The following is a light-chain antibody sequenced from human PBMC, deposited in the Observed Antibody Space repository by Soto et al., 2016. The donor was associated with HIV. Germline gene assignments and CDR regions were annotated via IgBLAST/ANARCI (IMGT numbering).Light chain of an antibody. J-gene: IGLJ3*02. CDR3: QSADFIGLYVL. CDR2: KNN. Sequence: SYELTQPPSVSVSPGQTATITCSGDSLPRQYAFWYQQKPGQAPVMIVYKNNQRPSGVPERFSGSTSGTTITLTISRVQAEDEADYYRQSADFIGLYVLFGGGTKLTVL. V-gene: IGLV3-25*03. CDR1: SLPRQY.